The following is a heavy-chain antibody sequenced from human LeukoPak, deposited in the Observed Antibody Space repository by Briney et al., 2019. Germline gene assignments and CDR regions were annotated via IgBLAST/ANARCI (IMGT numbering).Heavy chain of an antibody. V-gene: IGHV1-24*01. J-gene: IGHJ3*02. CDR2: FDPEDGET. D-gene: IGHD4-17*01. Sequence: ASVKVSCKVSGYTLTELSMHWVRQAPGKGLEWMGGFDPEDGETIYAQKFQGRVTMTEDTSTDRAYMELSSLRSEDTAVYYCATGTTVTTWGAFDIWGQGTMVTVSS. CDR1: GYTLTELS. CDR3: ATGTTVTTWGAFDI.